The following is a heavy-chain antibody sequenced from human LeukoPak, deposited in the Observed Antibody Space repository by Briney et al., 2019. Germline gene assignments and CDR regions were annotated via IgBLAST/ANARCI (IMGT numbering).Heavy chain of an antibody. V-gene: IGHV3-23*01. CDR1: GFTFNNYA. CDR3: ARAPGSLVSIAARPYYFDF. J-gene: IGHJ4*02. CDR2: ISTSGSGGAT. D-gene: IGHD6-6*01. Sequence: TGGSLRLSCAASGFTFNNYAMSWVRQAPGKGLEWVSAISTSGSGGATYYADSMKGRFTISRDSPKNTLYLQMNSLRAEDTAGYYCARAPGSLVSIAARPYYFDFWGQGTLVTVSS.